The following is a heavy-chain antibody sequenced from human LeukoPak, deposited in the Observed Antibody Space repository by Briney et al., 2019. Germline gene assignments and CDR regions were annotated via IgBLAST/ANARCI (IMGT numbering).Heavy chain of an antibody. CDR2: MYYSRST. D-gene: IGHD4-23*01. J-gene: IGHJ6*02. V-gene: IGHV4-59*01. CDR3: ARGPDYGGFNAMDV. Sequence: PSETLSLTCSVSGVSISSDYWGWIRQPPGKGLEWIGYMYYSRSTNSNPSLKSRVSISLDTSKNQFSLKLSSVTAADTAVYYCARGPDYGGFNAMDVWGQGTTVAV. CDR1: GVSISSDY.